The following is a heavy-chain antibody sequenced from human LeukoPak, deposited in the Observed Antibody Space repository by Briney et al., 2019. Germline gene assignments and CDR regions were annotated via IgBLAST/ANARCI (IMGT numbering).Heavy chain of an antibody. CDR3: ARGWLQSGFNY. CDR2: TYYNSNWYN. J-gene: IGHJ4*02. D-gene: IGHD5-24*01. CDR1: GDSASTNSAG. V-gene: IGHV6-1*01. Sequence: SQTLSLTCAISGDSASTNSAGWNCIRQSPSRGLECLGRTYYNSNWYNDYALSVKNRLTINPDTSKNQFSLQLNSVTPEDTAVYYCARGWLQSGFNYWGQGTLVTVSS.